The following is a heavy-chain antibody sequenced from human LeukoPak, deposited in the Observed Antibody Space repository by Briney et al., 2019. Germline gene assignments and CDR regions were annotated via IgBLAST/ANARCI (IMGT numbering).Heavy chain of an antibody. J-gene: IGHJ4*02. CDR3: ASDIVVVPAKPLVDY. D-gene: IGHD2-2*01. V-gene: IGHV3-30*03. CDR2: ISYDGSNK. Sequence: GRSLRLSCAASGFTFSSYGMHWVRQAPGKGLEWVAVISYDGSNKYYADSVKGRFTISRDNSKNTLYQQMNSLRAEDTAVYYCASDIVVVPAKPLVDYWGQGTLVTVSS. CDR1: GFTFSSYG.